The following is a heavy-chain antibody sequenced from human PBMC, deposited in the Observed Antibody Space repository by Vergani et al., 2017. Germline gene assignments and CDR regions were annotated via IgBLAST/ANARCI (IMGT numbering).Heavy chain of an antibody. CDR3: AKDRLTYYDFWSGSFDY. CDR1: GFTFSSYA. V-gene: IGHV3-23*01. J-gene: IGHJ4*02. D-gene: IGHD3-3*01. CDR2: ISGSGGST. Sequence: EVQLLESGGGLVQPGGSLRLSCAASGFTFSSYAMSWVRQAPGKGLEWVSAISGSGGSTYYADSVKGRFTISRDNSKNTLYLQMNSLRAEDTAVYYCAKDRLTYYDFWSGSFDYWGQGTLVTVSS.